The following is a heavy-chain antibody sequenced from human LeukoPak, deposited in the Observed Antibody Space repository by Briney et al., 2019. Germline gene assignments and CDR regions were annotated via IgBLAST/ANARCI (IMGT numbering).Heavy chain of an antibody. V-gene: IGHV3-64*01. CDR3: ARDLRAAAGTVHFDY. J-gene: IGHJ4*02. Sequence: GGSLRLSCAASGFTFSDYAMHWVRQAPGKALEHVSAISSKGGSTYYANSVKGRVTISRDNSKNTLYLQMGTLRADDMAVYYCARDLRAAAGTVHFDYWGQGTLVTVSS. CDR2: ISSKGGST. D-gene: IGHD6-13*01. CDR1: GFTFSDYA.